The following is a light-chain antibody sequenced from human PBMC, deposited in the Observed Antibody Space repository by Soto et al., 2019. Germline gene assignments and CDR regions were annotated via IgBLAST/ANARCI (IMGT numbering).Light chain of an antibody. Sequence: DIRLTQSPSLGSASIGDGVTIAGRASQALSNYLAWYQQKPGKAPERLIYPAYTLQSGVPSRFSGSRSETEFSLTIRVLQPEDFATYYSQPLSSYPLTVGRGTKVDIK. J-gene: IGKJ4*01. CDR2: PAY. CDR1: QALSNY. V-gene: IGKV1-9*01. CDR3: QPLSSYPLT.